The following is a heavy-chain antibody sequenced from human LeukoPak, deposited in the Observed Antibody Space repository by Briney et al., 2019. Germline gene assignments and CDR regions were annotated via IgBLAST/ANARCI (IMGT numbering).Heavy chain of an antibody. CDR2: IYYSGST. CDR3: ARVIAADYTPTTIYYYYGMDV. V-gene: IGHV4-39*01. J-gene: IGHJ6*02. Sequence: SETLSLTCTVSGGSISSSSYYWGWIRQPPGKGLEWIGSIYYSGSTYYNPSLKSRVTISVDTSKNQFSLKLSSVTAADTAVYYCARVIAADYTPTTIYYYYGMDVWGQGTTVTVSS. D-gene: IGHD6-6*01. CDR1: GGSISSSSYY.